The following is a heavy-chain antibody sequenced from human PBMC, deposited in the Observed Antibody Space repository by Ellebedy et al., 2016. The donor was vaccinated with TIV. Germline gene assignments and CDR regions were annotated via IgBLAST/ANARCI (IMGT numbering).Heavy chain of an antibody. J-gene: IGHJ4*02. D-gene: IGHD6-13*01. CDR1: GFTFRDYN. CDR3: ARDTNWAAGFD. CDR2: ITTYSGHI. V-gene: IGHV3-21*01. Sequence: GGSLRLSXAASGFTFRDYNMNWVRQAPGKGLEWVSSITTYSGHIYYADSVKGRFTISRDDAKNTLLLQMNSMRAEDTAVYYCARDTNWAAGFDWGQGTLVAVSS.